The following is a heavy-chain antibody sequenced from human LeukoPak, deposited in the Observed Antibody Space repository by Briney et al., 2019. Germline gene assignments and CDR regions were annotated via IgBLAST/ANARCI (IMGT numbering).Heavy chain of an antibody. J-gene: IGHJ4*02. CDR3: ARDLDYYDSSGYLH. D-gene: IGHD3-22*01. V-gene: IGHV3-21*01. CDR1: GFTFSSYS. Sequence: PGGSLRLSCAASGFTFSSYSTNWVRQAPGKGLEWVSSISSSSSYIYYADSVKGRFTISRDNAKNSLYLQMNSLRAEDTAVYYCARDLDYYDSSGYLHWGQGTLVTVSS. CDR2: ISSSSSYI.